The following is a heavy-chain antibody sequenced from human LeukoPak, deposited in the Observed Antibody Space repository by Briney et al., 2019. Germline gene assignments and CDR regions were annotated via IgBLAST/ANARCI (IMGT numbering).Heavy chain of an antibody. J-gene: IGHJ4*02. D-gene: IGHD5-18*01. CDR3: TRVTVSGYGGDY. CDR2: ISANNGHT. CDR1: GYTFTNYG. Sequence: EASVKVSCKASGYTFTNYGISWVRQAPGQGLEWMGWISANNGHTNYAQKVQGRVTMTTDTSTNTAYLELRSLRPDDTAVYYCTRVTVSGYGGDYWGQGALVTVSS. V-gene: IGHV1-18*01.